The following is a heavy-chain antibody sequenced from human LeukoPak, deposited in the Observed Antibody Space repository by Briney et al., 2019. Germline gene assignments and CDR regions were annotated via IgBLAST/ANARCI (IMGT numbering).Heavy chain of an antibody. CDR3: ARPYSSSWYGAFDI. D-gene: IGHD6-13*01. J-gene: IGHJ3*02. Sequence: PSETLSLTCTVSSDSISSYYWSWIRHPAGKGLEWIGRIHTSGSANYNPSLKSVVTMSVDTSKNQFSLKLSSVTAADTAVFYCARPYSSSWYGAFDIWGQGTMVTVSS. V-gene: IGHV4-4*07. CDR1: SDSISSYY. CDR2: IHTSGSA.